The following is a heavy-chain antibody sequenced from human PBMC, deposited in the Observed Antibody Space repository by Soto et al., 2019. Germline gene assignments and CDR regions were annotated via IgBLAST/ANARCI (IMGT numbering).Heavy chain of an antibody. CDR2: IYYSGST. CDR1: GGSISSSSYY. D-gene: IGHD3-16*01. Sequence: PSETLSLTCTVSGGSISSSSYYWGWIRQPPGKGLEWIGSIYYSGSTYYNPSLKSRVTISVDTSKNQFSLKLSSVTAADTAVYYCARDMGQYGYGMDVWGQGTTVTVS. V-gene: IGHV4-39*02. J-gene: IGHJ6*02. CDR3: ARDMGQYGYGMDV.